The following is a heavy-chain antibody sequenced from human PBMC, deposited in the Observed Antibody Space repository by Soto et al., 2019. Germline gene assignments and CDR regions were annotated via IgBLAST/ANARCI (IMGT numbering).Heavy chain of an antibody. Sequence: QVHLVQPGAEVKKPGASVKVSCKGSGYGFTTYGITWVRQAPGQGLEWMAWISAHNGNTNYAQKLQGRVTVTRDTSTSTAYMELRSLRSDDTAVYYCVRGRYGDYWGQGALVTVSS. V-gene: IGHV1-18*01. D-gene: IGHD1-1*01. CDR1: GYGFTTYG. CDR3: VRGRYGDY. J-gene: IGHJ4*02. CDR2: ISAHNGNT.